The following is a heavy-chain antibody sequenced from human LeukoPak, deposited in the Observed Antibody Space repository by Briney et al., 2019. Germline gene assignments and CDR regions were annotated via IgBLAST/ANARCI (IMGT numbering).Heavy chain of an antibody. J-gene: IGHJ6*02. CDR2: FSYSGST. CDR3: ARVAVAGGPYYYYYGMDV. CDR1: GVSISTYY. Sequence: PSETLSLTCSVSGVSISTYYWIWIRQPPAKGLEWMGFFSYSGSTKYNPSLKSRVTISVDTSKNQFSLKLSSVTAADTAVYYCARVAVAGGPYYYYYGMDVWGQGTTVTVSS. D-gene: IGHD6-19*01. V-gene: IGHV4-59*01.